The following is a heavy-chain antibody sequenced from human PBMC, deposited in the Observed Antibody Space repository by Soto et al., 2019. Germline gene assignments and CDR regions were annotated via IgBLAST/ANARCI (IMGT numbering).Heavy chain of an antibody. D-gene: IGHD2-2*01. Sequence: AGSQRLSCAASGFTVSSYAMHWVRQAPGKGLERVAVISYDGSNKYYPDSVKGRFTISRDNSKNTLYLQMNSLRAEDTAVYYCARDRALYCSSTSCFGNGMDVWGQGTTVTVSS. J-gene: IGHJ6*02. CDR3: ARDRALYCSSTSCFGNGMDV. CDR2: ISYDGSNK. V-gene: IGHV3-30-3*01. CDR1: GFTVSSYA.